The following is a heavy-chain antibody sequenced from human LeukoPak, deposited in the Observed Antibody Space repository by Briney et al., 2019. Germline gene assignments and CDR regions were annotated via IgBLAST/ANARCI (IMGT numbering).Heavy chain of an antibody. CDR1: GYSISSGYY. J-gene: IGHJ4*02. CDR2: IYHSGST. V-gene: IGHV4-38-2*02. CDR3: ARDRRSGSYLSAFDY. Sequence: SETLSLTCTVSGYSISSGYYWGWIRQPPGKGLEWIGSIYHSGSTNYNPSLKSRVTISVDTSKNQFSLKLRSVTAADTAVYYCARDRRSGSYLSAFDYWGQGTLVTVSS. D-gene: IGHD1-26*01.